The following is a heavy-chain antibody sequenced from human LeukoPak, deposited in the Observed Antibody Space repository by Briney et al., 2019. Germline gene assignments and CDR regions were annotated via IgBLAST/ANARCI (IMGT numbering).Heavy chain of an antibody. J-gene: IGHJ5*02. CDR1: GFTFSSYW. CDR2: IKQDGSEE. CDR3: ARFSDYDFWSGYYYPNWFDP. D-gene: IGHD3-3*01. Sequence: GGSLRLSCAASGFTFSSYWMSWVRQAPGKGLEWVANIKQDGSEEYYVDSVKGRFTISRDNAKNSLYLQMNSLRAEDTAVYYCARFSDYDFWSGYYYPNWFDPWGQGTLVTVSS. V-gene: IGHV3-7*01.